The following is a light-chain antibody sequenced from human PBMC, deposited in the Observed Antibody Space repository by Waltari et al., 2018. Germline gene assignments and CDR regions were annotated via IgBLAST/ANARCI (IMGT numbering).Light chain of an antibody. CDR2: LGS. J-gene: IGKJ2*01. CDR1: LSLLHTNDFNY. V-gene: IGKV2-28*01. CDR3: MQALQTPYT. Sequence: EIVMTQSPLSLPVTPGEPPSISCRSSLSLLHTNDFNYLDWYLQKPGQSPQLLIYLGSNRASGVPDRFSGSGSGTDFTLKISRVEAEDVGVYYCMQALQTPYTFGQGTKLEIK.